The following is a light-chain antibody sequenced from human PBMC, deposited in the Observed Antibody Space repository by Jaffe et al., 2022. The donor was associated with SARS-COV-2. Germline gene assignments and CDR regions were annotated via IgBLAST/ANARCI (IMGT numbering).Light chain of an antibody. CDR2: AAS. V-gene: IGKV1-12*01. CDR3: QQADRIPLT. J-gene: IGKJ4*01. CDR1: QGIRTW. Sequence: DIQMTQSPSSVSASVGDRVTITCRASQGIRTWLVWYQQKPGKAPKFLISAASSLQSGVPSRFSVSGSETDFTLTISSLQPEDFATYYCQQADRIPLTFGGGTKVEIK.